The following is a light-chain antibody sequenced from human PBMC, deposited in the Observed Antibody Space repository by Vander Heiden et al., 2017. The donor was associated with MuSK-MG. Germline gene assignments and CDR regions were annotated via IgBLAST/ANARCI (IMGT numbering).Light chain of an antibody. CDR3: QAYGTSRSGV. Sequence: HSVLTPPPSMSGAPGQGVTIPCTGPSSNIGAEYDVRWYQQSPGTAPKLLIYGNNNQAAGVPDRVAGSKAGTSAPPAIGGPQEEDGADYYCQAYGTSRSGVFGRGTKVTVL. CDR1: SSNIGAEYD. CDR2: GNN. J-gene: IGLJ2*01. V-gene: IGLV1-40*01.